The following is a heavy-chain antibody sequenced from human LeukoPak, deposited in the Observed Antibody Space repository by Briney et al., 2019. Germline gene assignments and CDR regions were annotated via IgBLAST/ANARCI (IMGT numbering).Heavy chain of an antibody. J-gene: IGHJ3*02. Sequence: GGSLRLSCAASGFTFSTYSMNWVRQAPGKGLEWVSYISSSISTMYYADSVEGRFTISRDNAKTSLYLQMNSLRDEDTAIYYCARDFADGDCFDIWGQGTLVTVSS. CDR3: ARDFADGDCFDI. V-gene: IGHV3-48*02. D-gene: IGHD2-21*01. CDR2: ISSSISTM. CDR1: GFTFSTYS.